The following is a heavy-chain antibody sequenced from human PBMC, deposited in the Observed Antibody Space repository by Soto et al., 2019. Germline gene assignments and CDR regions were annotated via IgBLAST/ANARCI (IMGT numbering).Heavy chain of an antibody. CDR3: ARGNPFNYAGFDV. V-gene: IGHV1-8*01. D-gene: IGHD3-16*01. CDR1: GYTFSDFD. J-gene: IGHJ6*02. CDR2: MNAKSGDT. Sequence: AASVKVSCKASGYTFSDFDINWLRQASGQGPEWMGWMNAKSGDTFFAQRFQGKFNMTWDTSLSTAYMEVGSLTSDDTAMYYCARGNPFNYAGFDVWGQGTTVTV.